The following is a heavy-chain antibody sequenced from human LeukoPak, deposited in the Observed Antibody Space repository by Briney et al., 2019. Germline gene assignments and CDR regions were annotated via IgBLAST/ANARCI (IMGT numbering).Heavy chain of an antibody. CDR2: ISGSGGST. D-gene: IGHD1-7*01. CDR1: GFTFSSYA. V-gene: IGHV3-23*01. Sequence: SGGSLRLSCAASGFTFSSYAMSWVRQAPGKGLEWVSAISGSGGSTYYADSVKGRFTISRDNSKNTLYLQTNSLRAEDTAVYYCAKDSTPNWNYLPLAFDIWGQGTMVTVSS. CDR3: AKDSTPNWNYLPLAFDI. J-gene: IGHJ3*02.